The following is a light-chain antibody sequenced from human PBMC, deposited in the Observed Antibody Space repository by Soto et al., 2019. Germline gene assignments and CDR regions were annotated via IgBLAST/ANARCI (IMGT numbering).Light chain of an antibody. J-gene: IGKJ1*01. CDR3: HQYHTIVQT. CDR2: DAS. V-gene: IGKV3-20*01. CDR1: QSVRNSL. Sequence: EIVLTQSPGTLSLCPGEIATLSCRASQSVRNSLLAWYQQKPGQPPRLLIYDASTRATATPERFSGSGSGTDFTLTISRLEPEDFAVYYCHQYHTIVQTFGQGTKVDIK.